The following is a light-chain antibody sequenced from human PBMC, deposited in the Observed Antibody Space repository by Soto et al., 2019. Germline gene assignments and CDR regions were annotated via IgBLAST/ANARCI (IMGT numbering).Light chain of an antibody. Sequence: QSALTQPPSASGSPGQSVTISCTGTSSDVGGYNYVSWYQQHPGKAPKLMISEVSKRPSGVPDRFSGSKSGNTASLTASGLQAEDEADYYCSSYAGSNNLGVFGTGTKLTVL. CDR2: EVS. J-gene: IGLJ1*01. CDR1: SSDVGGYNY. CDR3: SSYAGSNNLGV. V-gene: IGLV2-8*01.